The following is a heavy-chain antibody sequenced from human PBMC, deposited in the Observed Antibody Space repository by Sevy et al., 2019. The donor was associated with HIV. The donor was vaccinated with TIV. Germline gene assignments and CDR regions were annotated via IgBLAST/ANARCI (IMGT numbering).Heavy chain of an antibody. Sequence: ASVKVSCNASGDTFSTYGLSCVRQAPGQGLEWMGGIIPIFGTPNDAQKFQGRVTITADESASTAYMELSSLRSEDTALYYCAREGGVATTGDHDAFDIWGHGTLVTVSS. J-gene: IGHJ3*02. CDR1: GDTFSTYG. CDR2: IIPIFGTP. CDR3: AREGGVATTGDHDAFDI. D-gene: IGHD7-27*01. V-gene: IGHV1-69*13.